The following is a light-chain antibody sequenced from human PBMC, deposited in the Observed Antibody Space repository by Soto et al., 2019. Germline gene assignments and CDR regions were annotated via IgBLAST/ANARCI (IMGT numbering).Light chain of an antibody. CDR2: TAS. J-gene: IGKJ4*01. CDR3: QQSFSTPPT. V-gene: IGKV1-39*01. CDR1: QSLPSY. Sequence: DIQMTPSPSSLSASVGDRVTITCRASQSLPSYLNWYQQKPAKAPTLLIYTASSLQSGVPSRFSGSGSGTDFTLTISCLQPEEFATYYCQQSFSTPPTFGGGTKVEIK.